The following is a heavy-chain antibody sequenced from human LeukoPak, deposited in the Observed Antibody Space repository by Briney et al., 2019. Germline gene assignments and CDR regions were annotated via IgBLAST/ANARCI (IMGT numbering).Heavy chain of an antibody. J-gene: IGHJ4*02. Sequence: GGSLRLSCGASGFTFGGYWMSWVRQAPGKGLEWVANINQGGSEKNYVASVKGRLTISRDNAKNSLYLQMNSLRAEDTAVYFCARDSLGSGSYYDYWGQGTLVTVSS. CDR2: INQGGSEK. CDR3: ARDSLGSGSYYDY. V-gene: IGHV3-7*01. CDR1: GFTFGGYW. D-gene: IGHD3-10*01.